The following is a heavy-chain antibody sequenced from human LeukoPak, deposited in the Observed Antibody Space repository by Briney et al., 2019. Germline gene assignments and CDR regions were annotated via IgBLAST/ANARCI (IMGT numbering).Heavy chain of an antibody. CDR1: GFTFSSYS. D-gene: IGHD2/OR15-2a*01. V-gene: IGHV3-21*06. Sequence: GGSLRLSCAASGFTFSSYSINWVRRAPGRGLEWVSSIDSVKGRFTVSRDNAKNSLYLEMKSLRADDTAVYYCARVKGGASEYNFYHYYMDVWGKGTTVTVSS. CDR2: I. CDR3: ARVKGGASEYNFYHYYMDV. J-gene: IGHJ6*03.